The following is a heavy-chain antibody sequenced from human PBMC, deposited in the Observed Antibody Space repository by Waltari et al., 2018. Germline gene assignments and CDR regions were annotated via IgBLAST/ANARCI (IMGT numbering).Heavy chain of an antibody. CDR3: ATCYYYDSSGNYYVSDY. Sequence: EVQLVESGGGLVQPGGSLRLSCAASGIPFTTYWMNLFRPAPGKGLVWVSRINSDGSSTSYADSVKGRFTISRDNAKNTLYLQMNSLRAEDTAVYYCATCYYYDSSGNYYVSDYWGQGTLVTVSS. CDR1: GIPFTTYW. V-gene: IGHV3-74*01. CDR2: INSDGSST. J-gene: IGHJ4*02. D-gene: IGHD3-22*01.